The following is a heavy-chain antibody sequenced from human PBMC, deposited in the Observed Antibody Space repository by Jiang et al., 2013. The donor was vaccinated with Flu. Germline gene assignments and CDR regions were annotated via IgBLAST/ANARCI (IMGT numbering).Heavy chain of an antibody. CDR2: TYYRSKWYN. Sequence: SQTLSLTCAISGDSVSGNSAAWNWIRQSPSRGLEWLGRTYYRSKWYNDYAVSVKSRITINPDTSKNQFSLQLNSVTPEDTAVYYCARALAVAGNAGWYYDLWGRGTPGHCLL. D-gene: IGHD6-19*01. CDR1: GDSVSGNSAA. V-gene: IGHV6-1*01. J-gene: IGHJ2*01. CDR3: ARALAVAGNAGWYYDL.